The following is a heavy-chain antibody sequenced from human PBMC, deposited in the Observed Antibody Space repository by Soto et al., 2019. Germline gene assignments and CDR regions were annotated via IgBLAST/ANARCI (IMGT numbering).Heavy chain of an antibody. CDR3: AKDIREYSSGWTYFDY. Sequence: AGGSLSLSCAASGFTFHDYAMHWVRQGQGKGLEWVSGSTWNSGSIDYADSVKGRFTISRDNAKNSLYLQMNSMRPEDTALYYCAKDIREYSSGWTYFDYWGHGTLVTVSS. V-gene: IGHV3-9*01. CDR2: STWNSGSI. CDR1: GFTFHDYA. J-gene: IGHJ4*01. D-gene: IGHD6-19*01.